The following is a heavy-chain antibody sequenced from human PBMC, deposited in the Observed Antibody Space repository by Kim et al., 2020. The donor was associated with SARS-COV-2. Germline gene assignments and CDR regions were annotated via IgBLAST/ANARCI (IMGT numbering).Heavy chain of an antibody. Sequence: GGSLRLSCAASGFTVSDYSMNWVRQAPGKGLEWISYTSTSSSKIYYADSVKGRFTISRDSVKNSVYLQMNRLRVEDTAVCYCARRLAYWGQGTLVTVSS. V-gene: IGHV3-48*01. J-gene: IGHJ4*02. CDR2: TSTSSSKI. CDR3: ARRLAY. CDR1: GFTVSDYS.